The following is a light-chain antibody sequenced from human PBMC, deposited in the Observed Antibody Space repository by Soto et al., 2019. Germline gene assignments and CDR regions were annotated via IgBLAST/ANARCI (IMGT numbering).Light chain of an antibody. J-gene: IGKJ4*01. Sequence: EIVLTQSPGTLSLSPGERVTLSCRASQSVRSSNLAWYQQKPGQAPRFLIYGASSRATGIPDRFSGSGSGTDFTLTISRLEPEDFAVYYCQQYGSSPLTFGGGTKVEIK. CDR3: QQYGSSPLT. V-gene: IGKV3-20*01. CDR1: QSVRSSN. CDR2: GAS.